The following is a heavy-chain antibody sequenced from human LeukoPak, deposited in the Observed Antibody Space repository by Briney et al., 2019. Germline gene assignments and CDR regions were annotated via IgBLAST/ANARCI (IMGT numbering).Heavy chain of an antibody. CDR3: AKGGGGYSSSWYFDY. Sequence: GGSLRLSCAASGFTFSSYAVSWVRQAPGKGLEWVSVISGSGGSTYYADSVKGRFTISRDNSKNTLSLQMNSLRAEDTAIYYCAKGGGGYSSSWYFDYWGQGTLVTVSS. CDR2: ISGSGGST. J-gene: IGHJ4*02. V-gene: IGHV3-23*01. D-gene: IGHD6-13*01. CDR1: GFTFSSYA.